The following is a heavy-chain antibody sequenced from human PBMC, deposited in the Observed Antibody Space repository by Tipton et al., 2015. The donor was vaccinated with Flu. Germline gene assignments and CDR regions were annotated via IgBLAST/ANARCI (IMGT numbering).Heavy chain of an antibody. CDR1: GYSFTGFW. V-gene: IGHV5-51*01. CDR3: ARHIGTPPGYEYSGMDV. J-gene: IGHJ6*02. CDR2: IYPGDSDI. D-gene: IGHD2-2*01. Sequence: QLVQSGAEMKKPGESLKISCRGFGYSFTGFWIGWVRQMPGRGLEWMGYIYPGDSDIRYSPSFQGQVTISADKSISTAYLQWISLKASDTAMYYCARHIGTPPGYEYSGMDVWGQGTTVTVSS.